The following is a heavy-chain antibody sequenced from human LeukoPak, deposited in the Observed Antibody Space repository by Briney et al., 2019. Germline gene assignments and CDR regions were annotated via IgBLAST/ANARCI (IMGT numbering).Heavy chain of an antibody. V-gene: IGHV1-8*01. D-gene: IGHD6-19*01. CDR1: GYTFTSYY. CDR3: ARYSGWNDAFDI. Sequence: ASVKVFCKASGYTFTSYYINWVRQATGQGLEWMGWMNPNSGNTGYAQKFQGRVTMTRNTSISTAYMELSSLRSEDTAVYYCARYSGWNDAFDIWGQGTMVTVSS. J-gene: IGHJ3*02. CDR2: MNPNSGNT.